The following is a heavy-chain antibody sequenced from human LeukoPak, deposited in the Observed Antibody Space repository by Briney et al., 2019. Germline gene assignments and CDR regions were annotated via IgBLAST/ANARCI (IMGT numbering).Heavy chain of an antibody. Sequence: GGSLRLSCAASGFTFSSYAMSWVRQAPGKGLEWVSVIYSGGSTYYADSVKGRFTISRDNSKNTLYLQMNSLRAEDTAVYYCARVAWIQLWSYYYYYMDVWGKGTTVTISS. CDR1: GFTFSSYA. CDR3: ARVAWIQLWSYYYYYMDV. D-gene: IGHD5-18*01. J-gene: IGHJ6*03. V-gene: IGHV3-66*01. CDR2: IYSGGST.